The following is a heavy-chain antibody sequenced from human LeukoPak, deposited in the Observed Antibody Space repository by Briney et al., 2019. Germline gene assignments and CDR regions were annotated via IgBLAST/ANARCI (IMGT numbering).Heavy chain of an antibody. CDR3: ARWGDYYGSGSPNDAFDI. Sequence: PGGSLRLSCAASGFTFSSYSMNWVPQAPGMGWVWVSSISSSSSYIYYADSVKSRFTISRNNAKNSLCLQMNSLRAEDTAVYDCARWGDYYGSGSPNDAFDIWGQGTMVTVSS. V-gene: IGHV3-21*01. CDR2: ISSSSSYI. J-gene: IGHJ3*02. CDR1: GFTFSSYS. D-gene: IGHD3-10*01.